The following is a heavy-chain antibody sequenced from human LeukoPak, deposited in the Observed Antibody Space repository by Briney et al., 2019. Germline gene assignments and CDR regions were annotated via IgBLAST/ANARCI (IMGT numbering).Heavy chain of an antibody. CDR1: GGSISSGGYS. D-gene: IGHD6-6*01. CDR2: IYHSGST. J-gene: IGHJ4*02. V-gene: IGHV4-30-2*01. CDR3: AREISPADSSSAFDY. Sequence: SQTLSLTCAVSGGSISSGGYSWSWIRQPPGKGLEWIGYIYHSGSTYYNPSLKSRVTISVDTSKNQFSLKLNSLTAADTAVYYCAREISPADSSSAFDYWGQGTLVTVSS.